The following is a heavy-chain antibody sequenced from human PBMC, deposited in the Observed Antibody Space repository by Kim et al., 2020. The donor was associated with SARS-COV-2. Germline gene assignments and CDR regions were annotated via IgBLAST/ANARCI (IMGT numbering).Heavy chain of an antibody. V-gene: IGHV3-23*01. J-gene: IGHJ5*02. D-gene: IGHD1-26*01. Sequence: AESVKGRFTISRDNSKDTLYLQMNSLRAEDTAVYYCAKAGYSGSYFWFDPWGQGTLVTVSS. CDR3: AKAGYSGSYFWFDP.